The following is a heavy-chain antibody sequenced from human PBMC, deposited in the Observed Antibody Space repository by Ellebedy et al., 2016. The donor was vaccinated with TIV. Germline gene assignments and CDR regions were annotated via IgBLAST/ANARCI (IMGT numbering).Heavy chain of an antibody. D-gene: IGHD1-26*01. V-gene: IGHV4-39*01. CDR1: GGSISSSSYY. J-gene: IGHJ4*01. CDR2: IYYSGST. CDR3: ARHKGDGSYPLDY. Sequence: SETLSLXCNVSGGSISSSSYYWGWIRQPPGKGLEWLGSIYYSGSTYYNPSLKSRVTISVDTSKNQFSLKLSSVTAADAAMYYCARHKGDGSYPLDYWGHGTLVTVSS.